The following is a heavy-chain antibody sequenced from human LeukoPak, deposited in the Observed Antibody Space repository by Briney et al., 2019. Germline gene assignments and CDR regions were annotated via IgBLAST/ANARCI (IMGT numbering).Heavy chain of an antibody. CDR3: AKDPEGGYCSGTSCPPGVDY. CDR1: GFTFSSYA. Sequence: PGGSLRLSCAASGFTFSSYAMSWVRQAPGKGLEWVSAISGSGGSTYYADSVKGRFTISRDNSKNTLYLQMNSLRAEDTAVYYCAKDPEGGYCSGTSCPPGVDYWGQGTLVTVSS. J-gene: IGHJ4*02. CDR2: ISGSGGST. V-gene: IGHV3-23*01. D-gene: IGHD2-2*01.